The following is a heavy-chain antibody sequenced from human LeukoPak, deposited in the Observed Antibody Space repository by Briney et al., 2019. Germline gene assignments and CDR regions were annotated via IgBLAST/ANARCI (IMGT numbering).Heavy chain of an antibody. Sequence: PSETLSLTCTVSGYSISSGYYWGWIRQPPGKGLEWIGSIYHSGSTYYNPSLKSRVTISVDTSKNQFSLRLSSVTAADTAVYYCASGGWYGYYFDYWGQGTLVTVSS. CDR2: IYHSGST. V-gene: IGHV4-38-2*02. J-gene: IGHJ4*02. CDR1: GYSISSGYY. CDR3: ASGGWYGYYFDY. D-gene: IGHD6-19*01.